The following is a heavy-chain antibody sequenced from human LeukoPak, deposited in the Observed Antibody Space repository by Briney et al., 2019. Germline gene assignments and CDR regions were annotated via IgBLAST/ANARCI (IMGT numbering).Heavy chain of an antibody. CDR1: GGTFSSYS. Sequence: GASVKVSCKASGGTFSSYSMSWVRQAPGQGLEWMGGIIPISDTANYAQKFQGRVTMTTDTSTSTAYMELRSLRSNDTAVYYCARDGHRRYHYDSSGREDAFDIWGQGTMVTVSS. D-gene: IGHD3-22*01. V-gene: IGHV1-69*05. CDR3: ARDGHRRYHYDSSGREDAFDI. J-gene: IGHJ3*02. CDR2: IIPISDTA.